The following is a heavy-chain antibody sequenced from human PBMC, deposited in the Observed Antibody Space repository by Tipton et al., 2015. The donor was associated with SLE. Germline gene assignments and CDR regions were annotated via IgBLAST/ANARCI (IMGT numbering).Heavy chain of an antibody. J-gene: IGHJ3*02. CDR2: LRGVGGNT. CDR3: AKDGGYCSGGSCLAAFDI. D-gene: IGHD2-15*01. V-gene: IGHV3-23*01. Sequence: SLRLSCAASGFTIYTYAMTWVRQAPGKGLEWVSSLRGVGGNTYYADSVKGRFTISRDNSKNTLYLQMNSLRAEDTAVYYCAKDGGYCSGGSCLAAFDIWGQGTMVTVSS. CDR1: GFTIYTYA.